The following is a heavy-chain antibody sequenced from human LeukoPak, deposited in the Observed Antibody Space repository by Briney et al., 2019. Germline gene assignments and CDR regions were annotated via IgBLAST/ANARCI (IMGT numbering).Heavy chain of an antibody. V-gene: IGHV3-30*18. CDR1: GFTFSSYG. CDR3: AKGVWFGDY. J-gene: IGHJ4*02. Sequence: GGSLRLSCAASGFTFSSYGMHWVRQAPGKGLEWVEVISYDGSNKYYADSVKGRFTISRDNSKNTLYLQMNSLRAEDTAVYYCAKGVWFGDYWGQGTLVTVSS. CDR2: ISYDGSNK. D-gene: IGHD3-10*01.